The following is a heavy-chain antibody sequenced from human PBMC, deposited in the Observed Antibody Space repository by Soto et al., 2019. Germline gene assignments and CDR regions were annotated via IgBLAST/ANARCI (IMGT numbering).Heavy chain of an antibody. CDR1: GGSISSGGYS. V-gene: IGHV4-30-2*01. CDR3: ARVPRREDAGSI. J-gene: IGHJ3*02. D-gene: IGHD3-10*01. Sequence: QLQLQESGSGLVKPSQTLSLTCAVSGGSISSGGYSWSWLRQPPGKGLEWIGYISHSGSTYYNPALRSRFTLSVDRSKNQFSLKLSSVTAADTAVYYCARVPRREDAGSIWGQGTMVTVSS. CDR2: ISHSGST.